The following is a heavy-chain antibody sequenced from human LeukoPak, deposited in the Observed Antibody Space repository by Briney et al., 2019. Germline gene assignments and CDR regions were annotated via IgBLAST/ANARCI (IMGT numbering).Heavy chain of an antibody. CDR1: AGSINNYY. Sequence: PSETLSLTCIVSAGSINNYYWGWIRQPPGKGLEWIAFIYYSGSTNYNPSLKNRVTISVDTSKNQFSLKMSSVTAADTAVYYCARVRGSTSCYPSCWFDPWGQGTLVTVSS. D-gene: IGHD2-2*01. J-gene: IGHJ5*02. CDR2: IYYSGST. V-gene: IGHV4-59*12. CDR3: ARVRGSTSCYPSCWFDP.